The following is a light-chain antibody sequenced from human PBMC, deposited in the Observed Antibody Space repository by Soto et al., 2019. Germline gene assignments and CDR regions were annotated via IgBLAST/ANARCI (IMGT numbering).Light chain of an antibody. J-gene: IGLJ1*01. Sequence: QSVLTQPPSVSAAPGQKVTISCSGSSSNIGNNYVSWYQQLPGTAPKLPIYDNNKRPSGIPDRFSGSKSGTSATLGITGLQTGDEADYYCGTWDSSLSAGVFGTGTEVTVL. CDR3: GTWDSSLSAGV. CDR2: DNN. V-gene: IGLV1-51*01. CDR1: SSNIGNNY.